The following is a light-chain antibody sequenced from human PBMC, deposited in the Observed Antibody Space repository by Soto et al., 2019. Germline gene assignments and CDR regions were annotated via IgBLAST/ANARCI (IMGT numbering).Light chain of an antibody. V-gene: IGLV2-14*01. CDR2: EVT. J-gene: IGLJ3*02. CDR1: MRDVGAYNL. Sequence: QSALTQPASVSGSAGQSITISCSGTMRDVGAYNLVSWYQQHPGTAPKLIIYEVTKRPSGVSNRFSGSKSANTASLTISRLQAEDETDYYCSSYTSSSTWVFGGGTKLTVL. CDR3: SSYTSSSTWV.